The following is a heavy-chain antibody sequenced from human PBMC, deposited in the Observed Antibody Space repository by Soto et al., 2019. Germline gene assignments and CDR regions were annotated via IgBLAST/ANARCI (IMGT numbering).Heavy chain of an antibody. D-gene: IGHD6-13*01. V-gene: IGHV3-15*01. Sequence: GGSLRLSCAASGITFSSAWMNWVRQAPGKGLEYIGRIRSKADGGTTEYVAPVKGRFTFSRDDSKNTLYLQMTGLKTEDTAVYYCTTTRPGTNVFDNWGQGTMVTVSS. CDR3: TTTRPGTNVFDN. CDR2: IRSKADGGTT. J-gene: IGHJ3*02. CDR1: GITFSSAW.